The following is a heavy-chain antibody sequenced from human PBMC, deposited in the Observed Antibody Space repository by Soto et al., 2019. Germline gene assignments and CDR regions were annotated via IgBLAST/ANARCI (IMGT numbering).Heavy chain of an antibody. CDR3: ARHLGYSGYDVTNFDY. Sequence: SETLSLTCTVSGGSISSSSYYWGWIRQPPGKGLEWIGSIYYSGSTYYNPSLKSRVTISVDTSKNQFSLKLSSVTAADTAVYYCARHLGYSGYDVTNFDYWGQGTLVTVSS. J-gene: IGHJ4*02. V-gene: IGHV4-39*01. D-gene: IGHD5-12*01. CDR2: IYYSGST. CDR1: GGSISSSSYY.